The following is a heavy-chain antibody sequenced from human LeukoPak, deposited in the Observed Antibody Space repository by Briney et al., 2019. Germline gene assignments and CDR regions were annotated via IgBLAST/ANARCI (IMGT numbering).Heavy chain of an antibody. V-gene: IGHV4-4*07. Sequence: SETLSLTCSVSGGSISSYYWSWIRQPAGKGLEWIGRIYASGSSNYNPSLKSRVTMSVDTSKNQFSLQLSSVTAADTAVYYCAREGGYSYGYHCDYWGQGTLVTVSS. CDR2: IYASGSS. D-gene: IGHD5-18*01. J-gene: IGHJ4*02. CDR3: AREGGYSYGYHCDY. CDR1: GGSISSYY.